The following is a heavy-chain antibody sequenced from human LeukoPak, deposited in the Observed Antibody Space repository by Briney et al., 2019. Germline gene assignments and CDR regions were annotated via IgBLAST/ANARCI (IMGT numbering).Heavy chain of an antibody. CDR3: AVLGYSSSGEDY. J-gene: IGHJ4*01. CDR2: ISSSSSYI. Sequence: PGGSLRLSCAASGFTFSSYSMNWVRRAPGKGLEWVSSISSSSSYIYYADSVKGRFTISRDNAKNSLYLQMNSLRAEDTAVYYCAVLGYSSSGEDYWGHGTLVTVSS. CDR1: GFTFSSYS. V-gene: IGHV3-21*01. D-gene: IGHD6-6*01.